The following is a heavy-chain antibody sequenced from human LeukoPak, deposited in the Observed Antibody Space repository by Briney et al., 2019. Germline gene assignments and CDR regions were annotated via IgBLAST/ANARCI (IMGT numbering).Heavy chain of an antibody. CDR1: GLTFSSYG. CDR3: ARDRGYCSGGSCYTYYFDY. Sequence: GRSLRLSCAASGLTFSSYGMHWVRQAPGKGLEWISYISLSSGTIYYADSVKGRFTISRDNAKNSLYLQMNSLRDEDTAVYYCARDRGYCSGGSCYTYYFDYWGQGTLVTVSS. CDR2: ISLSSGTI. V-gene: IGHV3-48*02. J-gene: IGHJ4*02. D-gene: IGHD2-15*01.